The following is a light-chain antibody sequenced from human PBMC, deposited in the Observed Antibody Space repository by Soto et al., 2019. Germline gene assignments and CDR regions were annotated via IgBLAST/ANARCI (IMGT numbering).Light chain of an antibody. Sequence: EEVMTQSPATLSVSPGERATLSCRASQSVRSNFAWYQQKPGQAPRLLIYGASTRATGIPDRFSASGSGTEFTFTISSLQSEDFVVYYCQQYNDWPPTFGQGTKVDI. V-gene: IGKV3-15*01. CDR1: QSVRSN. J-gene: IGKJ1*01. CDR2: GAS. CDR3: QQYNDWPPT.